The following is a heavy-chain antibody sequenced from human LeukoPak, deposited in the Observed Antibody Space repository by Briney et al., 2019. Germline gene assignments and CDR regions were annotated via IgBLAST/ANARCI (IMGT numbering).Heavy chain of an antibody. Sequence: PGGPLRLSCVASGFTSSSYAMSWVRQAPGKGLEWVSAISASGGSTYYADSVKGRFTISRDNSKNTLYLQMNSLRAEDTAVYYCAKDPYAILTGYRYYFDYWGQGTLVTVSS. CDR1: GFTSSSYA. CDR2: ISASGGST. CDR3: AKDPYAILTGYRYYFDY. V-gene: IGHV3-23*01. J-gene: IGHJ4*02. D-gene: IGHD3-9*01.